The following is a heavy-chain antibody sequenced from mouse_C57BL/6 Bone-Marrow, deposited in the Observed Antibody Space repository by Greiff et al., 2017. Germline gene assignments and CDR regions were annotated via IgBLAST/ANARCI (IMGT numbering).Heavy chain of an antibody. V-gene: IGHV3-6*01. D-gene: IGHD3-3*01. CDR1: GYSITSGYY. CDR3: AREGQAAY. Sequence: EVKLVESGPGLVKPSPSLSLTCSVTGYSITSGYYWNWIRQFPGNKLEWMGYISYDGSNNYNPSLKNRISITRDTSKNQFFLKLNSVTTEDTATYYCAREGQAAYWGQGTLVTVSA. CDR2: ISYDGSN. J-gene: IGHJ3*01.